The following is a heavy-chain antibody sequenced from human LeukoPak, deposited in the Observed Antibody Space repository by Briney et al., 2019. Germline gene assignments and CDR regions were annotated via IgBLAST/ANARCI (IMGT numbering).Heavy chain of an antibody. V-gene: IGHV3-23*01. J-gene: IGHJ4*02. CDR2: ISGSSSST. D-gene: IGHD2-2*01. Sequence: GGSLRLSYAASGFTFSSYAMSWVRQAPGRGLEWVSSISGSSSSTFYADSVKGRFTISRDNSKNTLYLQMNSLRAEDTAVYYCAKAMDLGYCSSTSCRGDHFDYWGQGTRVTVSS. CDR3: AKAMDLGYCSSTSCRGDHFDY. CDR1: GFTFSSYA.